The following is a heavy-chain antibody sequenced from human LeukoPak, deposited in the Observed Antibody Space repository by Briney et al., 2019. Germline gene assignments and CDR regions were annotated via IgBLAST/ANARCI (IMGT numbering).Heavy chain of an antibody. J-gene: IGHJ4*02. CDR1: GYSFNTYW. V-gene: IGHV5-51*01. D-gene: IGHD3-10*01. CDR3: ARLVTMVRGATYYYFDY. CDR2: IYPGDSDT. Sequence: GETLKISCKGSGYSFNTYWIGWVRQMPGKGLEWMGIIYPGDSDTRYSPSFQGQVTISADKSISTAYLQWSSLKASDTAMYYCARLVTMVRGATYYYFDYWGQGTLVTVSS.